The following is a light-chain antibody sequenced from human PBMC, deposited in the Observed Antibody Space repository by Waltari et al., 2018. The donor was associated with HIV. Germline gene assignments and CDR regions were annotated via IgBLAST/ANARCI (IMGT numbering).Light chain of an antibody. CDR2: WSS. V-gene: IGKV4-1*01. CDR3: HQYYSSPWT. CDR1: HNILYSPNNKNF. Sequence: DIVMTQSPDSLAVSLGGRATITCKSSHNILYSPNNKNFLAWYQQKPGQPPRLLIYWSSIRESGVPDRFRGSGSGTNFTLTISSLQAEDVAVYYCHQYYSSPWTFGQGTKVEVK. J-gene: IGKJ1*01.